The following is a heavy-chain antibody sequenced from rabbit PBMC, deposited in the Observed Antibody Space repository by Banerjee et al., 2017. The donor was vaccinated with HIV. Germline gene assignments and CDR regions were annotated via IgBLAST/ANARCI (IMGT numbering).Heavy chain of an antibody. CDR2: IYAGSSGST. V-gene: IGHV1S40*01. CDR1: GFSFSSSYY. D-gene: IGHD6-1*01. Sequence: QSLEESGGGLVQPEGSLTLTCTASGFSFSSSYYMCWVRQAPGKGLEWIACIYAGSSGSTHYASWAKGRFTISKTSSTTVTLQMTSLTAADTATYFCARAPAGYAGATYATRFNLWGQGTLVTVS. CDR3: ARAPAGYAGATYATRFNL. J-gene: IGHJ4*01.